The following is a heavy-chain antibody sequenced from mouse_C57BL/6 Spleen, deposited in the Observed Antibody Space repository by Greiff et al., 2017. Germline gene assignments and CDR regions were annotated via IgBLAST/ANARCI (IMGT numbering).Heavy chain of an antibody. J-gene: IGHJ3*01. V-gene: IGHV1-50*01. CDR1: GYTFTSYW. CDR2: IDPSDSYT. Sequence: QVQLKQPGAELVKPGASVKLSCKASGYTFTSYWMQWVKQRPGQGLEWIGEIDPSDSYTNYNQKFKGKATLTVDTSSSTAYMQLSSLTSEDSAVYYCARSGYYDYDGRAWFAYWGQGTLVTVSA. D-gene: IGHD2-4*01. CDR3: ARSGYYDYDGRAWFAY.